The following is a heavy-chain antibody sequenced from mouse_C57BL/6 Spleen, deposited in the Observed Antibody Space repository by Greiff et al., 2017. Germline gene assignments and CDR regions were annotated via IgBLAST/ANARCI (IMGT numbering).Heavy chain of an antibody. Sequence: VQLQQSGAELVMPGASVKLSCKASGYTFTSYWMHWVKQRPGQGLEWIGEIDPSDSYTNYNQKFKGKSTLTVDKSSSTAYMQLSSLTSEDSAVYYCARFHSNYVYAMDYWGQGTSVTVSS. CDR1: GYTFTSYW. J-gene: IGHJ4*01. CDR3: ARFHSNYVYAMDY. D-gene: IGHD2-5*01. V-gene: IGHV1-69*01. CDR2: IDPSDSYT.